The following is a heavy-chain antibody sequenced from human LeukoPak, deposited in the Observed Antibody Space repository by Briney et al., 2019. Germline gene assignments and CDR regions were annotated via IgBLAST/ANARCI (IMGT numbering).Heavy chain of an antibody. CDR2: IYTSGST. CDR3: ARRHSSSSGLGDDNWFDP. V-gene: IGHV4-4*09. CDR1: GGSISSYY. Sequence: SETLSLTCTVSGGSISSYYWSWIRQPPGKGLEWIGYIYTSGSTNNNPSLKSRVTISVDTSKNQFSLKLSSVTAADTAVYYCARRHSSSSGLGDDNWFDPWGQGTLVTVSS. J-gene: IGHJ5*02. D-gene: IGHD6-6*01.